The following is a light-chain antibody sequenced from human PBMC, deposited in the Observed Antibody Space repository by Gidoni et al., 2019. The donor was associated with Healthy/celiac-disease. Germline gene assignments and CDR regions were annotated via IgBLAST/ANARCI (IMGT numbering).Light chain of an antibody. J-gene: IGKJ2*01. Sequence: IQMTPSPSSLSASVGDRVTITCRASQSIRSYLNWYQQKPGKAPKLLIYAASSLQSGVPSRFSGSGSGTDFTLTISSLQPEDFATYYCQQSYSTPWTFGQGTKLEIK. V-gene: IGKV1-39*01. CDR3: QQSYSTPWT. CDR2: AAS. CDR1: QSIRSY.